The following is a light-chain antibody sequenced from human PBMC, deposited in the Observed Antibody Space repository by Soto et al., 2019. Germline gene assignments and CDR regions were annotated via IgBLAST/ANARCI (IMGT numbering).Light chain of an antibody. V-gene: IGKV4-1*01. J-gene: IGKJ2*03. CDR3: HQYYSIPYS. CDR2: WST. CDR1: QSLFFRSKNKDY. Sequence: DIVMTQSPDSLAVSLGERATINCKSSQSLFFRSKNKDYLAWCQHKPGQPPKLLFYWSTTRESGVPDRFSGSGSGTDFTLTISSLQAEDVAVYYCHQYYSIPYSFGQGTRLDIK.